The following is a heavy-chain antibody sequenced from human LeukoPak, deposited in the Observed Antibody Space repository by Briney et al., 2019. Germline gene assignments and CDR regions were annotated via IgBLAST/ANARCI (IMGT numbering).Heavy chain of an antibody. V-gene: IGHV1-8*01. CDR2: LNPNSGNT. Sequence: ASVEVSCKASGYTFTSYDINWVRQATGQGLEWMGWLNPNSGNTGYAQKFQGRVTMTRNTSISTAYMELSSLRSEDTAVYYCARGSKTRWARVYYYYMNVWGKGTTVTVSS. CDR1: GYTFTSYD. CDR3: ARGSKTRWARVYYYYMNV. D-gene: IGHD1-26*01. J-gene: IGHJ6*03.